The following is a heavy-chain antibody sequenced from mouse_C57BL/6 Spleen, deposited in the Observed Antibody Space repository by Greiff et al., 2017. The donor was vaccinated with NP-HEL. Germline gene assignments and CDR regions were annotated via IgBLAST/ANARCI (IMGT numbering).Heavy chain of an antibody. CDR1: GYTFTSYW. D-gene: IGHD1-1*01. CDR2: IHPNSGST. V-gene: IGHV1-64*01. CDR3: ARNRMTAGVAGEY. J-gene: IGHJ2*01. Sequence: QVQLQQPGAELVKPGASVKLSCKASGYTFTSYWMNWVKQRPGQGLEWIGMIHPNSGSTNYNEKFKSKATLTVDQSSRTAYMQLRSRTSEDSAVDDCARNRMTAGVAGEYWGKGTTLTVAT.